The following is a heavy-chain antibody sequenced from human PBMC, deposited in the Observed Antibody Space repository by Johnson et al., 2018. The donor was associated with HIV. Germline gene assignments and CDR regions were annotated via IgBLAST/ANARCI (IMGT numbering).Heavy chain of an antibody. Sequence: VQLVESGGGLVKPGGSLRLSCAASGFTFSYAWMNWVRQAPGKGLEWVGRIKSKTDVGTTAYAAPVKGRFSISRDDSKNTLYLQMNNLKTEDTALYYCTRVVVITQEKWGQGTMVTVSS. V-gene: IGHV3-15*01. CDR1: GFTFSYAW. CDR2: IKSKTDVGTT. D-gene: IGHD3-22*01. J-gene: IGHJ3*01. CDR3: TRVVVITQEK.